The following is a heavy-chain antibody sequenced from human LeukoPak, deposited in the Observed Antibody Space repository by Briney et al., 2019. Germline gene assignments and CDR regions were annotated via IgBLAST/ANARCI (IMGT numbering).Heavy chain of an antibody. Sequence: GASVKVSCKASGYTFTSYYMHWVRQAPGQGLEWMGLSNPSGGNTNYAQKLQGRVTMTTDTSTSTAYMELRSPRSDDTAVYYCARVPDVVVPDNWFDPWGQGTLVTVSS. D-gene: IGHD2-2*01. J-gene: IGHJ5*02. V-gene: IGHV1-46*01. CDR2: SNPSGGNT. CDR3: ARVPDVVVPDNWFDP. CDR1: GYTFTSYY.